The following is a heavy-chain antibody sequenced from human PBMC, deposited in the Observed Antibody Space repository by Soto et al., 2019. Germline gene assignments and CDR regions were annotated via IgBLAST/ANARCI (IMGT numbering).Heavy chain of an antibody. J-gene: IGHJ6*02. Sequence: SETLSLTCAVYGGSFSDYFWTWIRQPPGKGLEWIGEINHSGSTNFNPSLKSRVAISADTSRNQFSLRVTSVTAADTAVYYCAGREFASSSFHYYYAVDVWGQGTTVTVSS. D-gene: IGHD6-6*01. V-gene: IGHV4-34*01. CDR2: INHSGST. CDR3: AGREFASSSFHYYYAVDV. CDR1: GGSFSDYF.